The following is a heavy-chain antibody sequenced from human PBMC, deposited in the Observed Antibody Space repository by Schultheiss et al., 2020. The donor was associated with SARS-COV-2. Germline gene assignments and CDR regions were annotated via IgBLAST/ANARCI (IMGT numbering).Heavy chain of an antibody. Sequence: SETLSLTCAVYGGSFSGYYWSWIRQPPGKGLEWIGYIYYSGSTNYNPSLKSRVTISVDTSKNQFSLKLSSVTAADTAVYYCASLAAAGKNYYYYGMDVWGQGTTVTVSS. J-gene: IGHJ6*02. V-gene: IGHV4-59*01. D-gene: IGHD6-13*01. CDR1: GGSFSGYY. CDR3: ASLAAAGKNYYYYGMDV. CDR2: IYYSGST.